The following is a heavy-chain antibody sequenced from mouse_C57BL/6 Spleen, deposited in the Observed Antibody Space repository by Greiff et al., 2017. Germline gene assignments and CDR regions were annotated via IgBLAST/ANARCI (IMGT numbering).Heavy chain of an antibody. V-gene: IGHV1-61*01. CDR2: IYPSDSET. CDR3: ARRDYGSSPYFDY. CDR1: GYTFTSYW. D-gene: IGHD1-1*01. J-gene: IGHJ2*01. Sequence: QVQLQQPGAELVRPGSSVKLSCKASGYTFTSYWIDWVKQRPGQGLEWIGNIYPSDSETHYNQKFKDKATLTVDKSSSTAYMQLSSLTSEDSAVYYCARRDYGSSPYFDYWGQGTTLTVSS.